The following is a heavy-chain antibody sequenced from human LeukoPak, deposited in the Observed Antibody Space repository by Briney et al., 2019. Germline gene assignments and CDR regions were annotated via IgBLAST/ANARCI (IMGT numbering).Heavy chain of an antibody. CDR1: GGSISNSSYY. CDR3: ASERPATENWFFDL. CDR2: IYYSGST. V-gene: IGHV4-39*07. Sequence: SETLSLTCTVSGGSISNSSYYWGWIRQPPWKGLEWIGSIYYSGSTYYNPSLKSRVTISVDTSKSQFSLNLSSVTAADTAVYYCASERPATENWFFDLWGRGTLVTVSS. D-gene: IGHD1-26*01. J-gene: IGHJ2*01.